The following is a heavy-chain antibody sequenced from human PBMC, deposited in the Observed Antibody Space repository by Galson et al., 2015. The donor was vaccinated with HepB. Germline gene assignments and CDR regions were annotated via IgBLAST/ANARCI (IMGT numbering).Heavy chain of an antibody. CDR2: IYPGDSDT. Sequence: QSGAEVKKPGESLKISCKGSGYSFTSYWIGWVRQMPGKGLEWMGIIYPGDSDTRYSPSFQGQVTISADKSISTAYLQWSSLKASDTAMYYCARLYYYDSSGFSPGWGFDYWGQGTLVTVSS. CDR3: ARLYYYDSSGFSPGWGFDY. D-gene: IGHD3-22*01. J-gene: IGHJ4*02. V-gene: IGHV5-51*03. CDR1: GYSFTSYW.